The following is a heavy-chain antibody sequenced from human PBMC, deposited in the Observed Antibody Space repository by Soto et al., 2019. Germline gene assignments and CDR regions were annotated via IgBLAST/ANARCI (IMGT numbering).Heavy chain of an antibody. V-gene: IGHV3-30-3*01. CDR3: ATVRGYRQDFDAFDI. CDR1: GFSFSNYA. Sequence: QVQLVESGGGVVQPGRSLRLSCVASGFSFSNYAMHWVRQAPGKGLVWVAVISYDGSNKYYADSVKGRFTISRDNSKNTLYLQMNNVRTEDTAVYYCATVRGYRQDFDAFDIWGQGTMVTVSS. CDR2: ISYDGSNK. D-gene: IGHD3-16*02. J-gene: IGHJ3*02.